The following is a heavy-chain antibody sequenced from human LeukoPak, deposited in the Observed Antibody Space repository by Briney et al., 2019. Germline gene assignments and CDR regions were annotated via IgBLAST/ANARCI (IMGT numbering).Heavy chain of an antibody. CDR2: IYYSGST. CDR1: GGXISSYY. J-gene: IGHJ4*02. CDR3: ASLAVAGTFYFDY. D-gene: IGHD6-19*01. V-gene: IGHV4-59*01. Sequence: SETLSLTCTVSGGXISSYYCSWIRQPPGKGLEWIGFIYYSGSTNYNPSLKSRVTISVDTSKIQFSLKLSSVTAADTVVYYCASLAVAGTFYFDYWGQGTLVTVSS.